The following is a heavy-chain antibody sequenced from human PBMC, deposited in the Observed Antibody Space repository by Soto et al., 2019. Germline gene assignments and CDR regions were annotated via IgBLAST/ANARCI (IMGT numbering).Heavy chain of an antibody. CDR1: GFTFSSYG. CDR3: ARDPGPDVDPAMVGFHY. Sequence: QVQLVESGGGVVQPGRSLRLSCAASGFTFSSYGMHWVRQAPGKGLEWVAVIWYDGSNKYYADSVKGRFTISRDNSKNPLYLHMNSLRADDTAVYYCARDPGPDVDPAMVGFHYWGQGTLVTVSS. J-gene: IGHJ4*02. V-gene: IGHV3-33*01. CDR2: IWYDGSNK. D-gene: IGHD5-18*01.